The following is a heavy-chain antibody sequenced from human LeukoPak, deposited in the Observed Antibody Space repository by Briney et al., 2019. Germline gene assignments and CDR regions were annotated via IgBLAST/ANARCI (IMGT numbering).Heavy chain of an antibody. Sequence: GGSLGLSCAASGFTFSSYAMSWVRQAPGKGLEWVSAISGSGGSTYYADSVKGRFTISRDNSKNTLYLQMNSLRAEDTAVYYCAKGGYCSGGSCLYYYYGMDVWGQGTTVTVSS. CDR1: GFTFSSYA. J-gene: IGHJ6*02. CDR3: AKGGYCSGGSCLYYYYGMDV. CDR2: ISGSGGST. V-gene: IGHV3-23*01. D-gene: IGHD2-15*01.